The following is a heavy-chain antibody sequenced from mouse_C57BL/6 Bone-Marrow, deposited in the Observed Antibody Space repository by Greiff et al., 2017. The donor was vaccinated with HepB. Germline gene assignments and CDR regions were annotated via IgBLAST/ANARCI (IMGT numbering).Heavy chain of an antibody. CDR1: GYTFTSYD. Sequence: VQVVESGPELVKPGASVKLSCKASGYTFTSYDINWVKQRPGQGLEWIGWIYPRDGSTKYNEKFKGQATLTVDTSSSTAYMELHSLTSDDSAVYFCAPHYYGSLYWYFDVWGTGTTVTVSS. J-gene: IGHJ1*03. V-gene: IGHV1-85*01. CDR2: IYPRDGST. CDR3: APHYYGSLYWYFDV. D-gene: IGHD1-2*01.